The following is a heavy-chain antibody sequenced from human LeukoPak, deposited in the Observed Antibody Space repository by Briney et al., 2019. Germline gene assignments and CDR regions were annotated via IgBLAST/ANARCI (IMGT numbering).Heavy chain of an antibody. Sequence: SVKVSCKASGATLTKYSISWVRQAPGQGFEWMGGVIPSFGLANYAQKFKGRVTITADESTSAIYMELSSLRSEDTAVYYCARVREATLFDYWGQGTLVIVSS. J-gene: IGHJ4*02. CDR3: ARVREATLFDY. CDR1: GATLTKYS. V-gene: IGHV1-69*01. D-gene: IGHD2-15*01. CDR2: VIPSFGLA.